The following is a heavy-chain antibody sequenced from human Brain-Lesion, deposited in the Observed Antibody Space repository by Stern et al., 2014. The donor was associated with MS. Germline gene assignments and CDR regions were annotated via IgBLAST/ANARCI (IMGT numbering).Heavy chain of an antibody. CDR2: ITPFNGNT. J-gene: IGHJ2*01. CDR1: EYTFTYRY. V-gene: IGHV1-45*02. D-gene: IGHD1-26*01. Sequence: VQLLESGAEVRKPGSSVNVSCKASEYTFTYRYLHWGRQAPGQALEGMGWITPFNGNTLYAQKFQDRVTITADRSLSTAYMELSSLKSEDTAMYFCAQSGNYDWYFDLWGRGTLVTVSS. CDR3: AQSGNYDWYFDL.